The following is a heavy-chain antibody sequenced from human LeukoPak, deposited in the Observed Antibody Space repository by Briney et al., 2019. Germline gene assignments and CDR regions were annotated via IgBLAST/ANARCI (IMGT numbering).Heavy chain of an antibody. D-gene: IGHD6-13*01. CDR1: GYSFTSYW. J-gene: IGHJ4*02. V-gene: IGHV5-51*01. Sequence: GESLQISCKGFGYSFTSYWIGWVRQLPGKGLEWMGIIYPGDSDTRYSPSFQGQVTISADKSISTAYLQWSSLKASDTAMYYCARSMAAGQYYFDYWGQRTLVTVSS. CDR2: IYPGDSDT. CDR3: ARSMAAGQYYFDY.